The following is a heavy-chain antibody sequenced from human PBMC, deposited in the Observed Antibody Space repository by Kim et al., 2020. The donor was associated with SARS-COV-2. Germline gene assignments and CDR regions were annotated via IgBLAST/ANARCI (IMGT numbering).Heavy chain of an antibody. Sequence: KGRFTITRDNSKNTLYLQMNSLRAEDTAVYYCAKGRPTPAAKFYYYGMDVWGQGTTVTVSS. J-gene: IGHJ6*02. D-gene: IGHD2-2*01. V-gene: IGHV3-33*06. CDR3: AKGRPTPAAKFYYYGMDV.